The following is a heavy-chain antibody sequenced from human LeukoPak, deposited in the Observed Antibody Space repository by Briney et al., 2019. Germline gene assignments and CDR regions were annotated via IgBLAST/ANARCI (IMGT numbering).Heavy chain of an antibody. Sequence: GGSLRLSCAASGFTFSDYEMNWVRQAPGKGLEWLSYISSSGSTKYYADSVKGRFTISRDNAKNSLYLQMDSLRAEDTAVYYCARAYDYGEYYFYTMDVWGQGTTVTVSS. J-gene: IGHJ6*02. CDR3: ARAYDYGEYYFYTMDV. CDR1: GFTFSDYE. D-gene: IGHD4-17*01. CDR2: ISSSGSTK. V-gene: IGHV3-48*03.